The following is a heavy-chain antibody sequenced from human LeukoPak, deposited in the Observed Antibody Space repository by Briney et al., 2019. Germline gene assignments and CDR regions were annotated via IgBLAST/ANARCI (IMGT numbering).Heavy chain of an antibody. V-gene: IGHV4-59*08. J-gene: IGHJ1*01. CDR3: ARHSKYYYDSSGSYVGYFQH. CDR1: GDSISRYY. D-gene: IGHD3-22*01. CDR2: IYYSGST. Sequence: SETLSLTCTVSGDSISRYYWSWIRQPPGKGLEWIGYIYYSGSTNYNPSLKSRVTISVDTSKNQFSLKLSSVTAADTAVYYCARHSKYYYDSSGSYVGYFQHWGQGTLVTVSS.